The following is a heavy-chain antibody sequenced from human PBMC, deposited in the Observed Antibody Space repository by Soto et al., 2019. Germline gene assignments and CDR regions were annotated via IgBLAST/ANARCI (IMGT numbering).Heavy chain of an antibody. V-gene: IGHV3-15*07. CDR2: IKSKTDGGTT. CDR3: TTDPPRITIFGVVITSGY. D-gene: IGHD3-3*01. J-gene: IGHJ4*02. Sequence: GGSLRLSCAASGFTFSNACMNWVRQAPGKGLEWVGRIKSKTDGGTTDYAAPVKGRFTISRDDSKNTLYLQMNSLKTEDTAVYYCTTDPPRITIFGVVITSGYWGQGTLVTVSS. CDR1: GFTFSNAC.